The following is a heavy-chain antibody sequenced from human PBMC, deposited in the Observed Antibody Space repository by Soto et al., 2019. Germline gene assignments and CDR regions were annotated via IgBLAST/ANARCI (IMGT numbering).Heavy chain of an antibody. CDR2: INPSGGST. CDR1: GYTFTSYY. Sequence: ASGKVSCKASGYTFTSYYMHWVRQAPGQGREWMGRINPSGGSTSYAQKFQGRVTMTRDTSTSTVYMELSSLRSEATAVYYCARNPCGGSGGSCYSGGYYYYYNGMDVWGQGTTVTVSS. D-gene: IGHD2-15*01. CDR3: ARNPCGGSGGSCYSGGYYYYYNGMDV. J-gene: IGHJ6*02. V-gene: IGHV1-46*01.